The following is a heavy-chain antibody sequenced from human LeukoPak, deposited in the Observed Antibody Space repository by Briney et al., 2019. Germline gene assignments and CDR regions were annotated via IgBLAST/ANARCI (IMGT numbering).Heavy chain of an antibody. D-gene: IGHD6-19*01. J-gene: IGHJ4*02. Sequence: GGSLRLSCAASGFTVSSNYMSWVRQAPGKGLEWVSVIYSGGSTYYADSVKGRFTISRDNSKNTLYLQMNSLRAEDTAVYYCARTPPKPGIAVAGTSSGYFDYWGQGTLVTVCS. V-gene: IGHV3-66*01. CDR2: IYSGGST. CDR3: ARTPPKPGIAVAGTSSGYFDY. CDR1: GFTVSSNY.